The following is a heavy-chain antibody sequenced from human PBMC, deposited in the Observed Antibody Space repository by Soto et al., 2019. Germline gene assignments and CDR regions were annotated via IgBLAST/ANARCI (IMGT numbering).Heavy chain of an antibody. V-gene: IGHV1-18*01. J-gene: IGHJ6*02. CDR1: GYTFTSYG. Sequence: QVPLVQSGAEVKKPGASVKVSCKASGYTFTSYGISWVRQAPGQGLEWMGWISAYNGNTNYAQKLQGRVTMTTDTSTSTAYMELRSLRSDDTAVYYCARDSVTMVRGVIINLTRSPYYYYGMDVWGQGTTVTVSS. CDR3: ARDSVTMVRGVIINLTRSPYYYYGMDV. D-gene: IGHD3-10*01. CDR2: ISAYNGNT.